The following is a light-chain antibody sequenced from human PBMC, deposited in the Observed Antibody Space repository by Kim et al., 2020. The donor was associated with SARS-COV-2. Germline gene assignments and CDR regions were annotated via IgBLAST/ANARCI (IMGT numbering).Light chain of an antibody. CDR1: QSVSSS. CDR3: QQRSNWPPT. CDR2: DAS. V-gene: IGKV3-11*01. Sequence: EIVLTQSPATLSLSPGERATLSCRASQSVSSSLAWYQQNPGLAPRLLIYDASNRATGIPARFSGSGSGTDFTLTISSLEPEDFAVYYCQQRSNWPPTFGGGTKVDIK. J-gene: IGKJ4*01.